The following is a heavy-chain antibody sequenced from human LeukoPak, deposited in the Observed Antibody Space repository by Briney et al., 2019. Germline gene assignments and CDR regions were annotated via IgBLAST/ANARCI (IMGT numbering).Heavy chain of an antibody. V-gene: IGHV6-1*01. CDR3: ARRPGYSSGWSKTYYYYYYMDV. D-gene: IGHD6-19*01. Sequence: SQTLSLTCAISGDSLSSNSAAWHWLRQSPSRGLEWLRRTYYRSKWYNDYAVSVKSRITINPDTSKNQFSLQLNSVTPEDTAVYYCARRPGYSSGWSKTYYYYYYMDVWGKGTTVTVS. J-gene: IGHJ6*03. CDR2: TYYRSKWYN. CDR1: GDSLSSNSAA.